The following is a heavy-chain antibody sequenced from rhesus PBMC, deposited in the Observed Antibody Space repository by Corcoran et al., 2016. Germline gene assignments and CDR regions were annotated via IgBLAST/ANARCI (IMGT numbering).Heavy chain of an antibody. CDR3: AKVLVVVAIGWDY. CDR1: GFTFSSYG. D-gene: IGHD2-21*01. V-gene: IGHV3S5*01. Sequence: EVQLVETGGGLVQPGGSLKLSCAASGFTFSSYGMSWVRQAPGKGLEWVAAINSGVCSTYYADSVKGRFTISRDNSKNTLSLQMNSLRAEDTAVYYCAKVLVVVAIGWDYWGQGVLVTVSS. CDR2: INSGVCST. J-gene: IGHJ4*01.